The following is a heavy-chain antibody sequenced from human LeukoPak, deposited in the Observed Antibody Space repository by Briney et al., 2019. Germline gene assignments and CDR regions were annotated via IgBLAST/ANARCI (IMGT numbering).Heavy chain of an antibody. J-gene: IGHJ4*02. CDR3: ARDHTAYYYDSSGLGY. D-gene: IGHD3-22*01. Sequence: SVKVSCKASGYTFTSYGISWVRQAPGQGLEWMGWISAYNGNTNYAQKFQGRVTITADESTSTAYMELSSLRSEDTAVYYCARDHTAYYYDSSGLGYWGQGTLVTVSS. CDR1: GYTFTSYG. CDR2: ISAYNGNT. V-gene: IGHV1-18*01.